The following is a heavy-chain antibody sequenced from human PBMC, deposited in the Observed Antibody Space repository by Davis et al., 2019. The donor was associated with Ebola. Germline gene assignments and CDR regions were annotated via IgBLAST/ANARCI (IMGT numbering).Heavy chain of an antibody. CDR2: IYYSGST. V-gene: IGHV4-39*02. D-gene: IGHD3-10*01. J-gene: IGHJ6*02. CDR1: GGSISSSSYY. Sequence: SETLSLTCTVSGGSISSSSYYWGWIRQPPGKGLEWIGSIYYSGSTYYNPSLKSRVTTSVKTSKNQFSLKLNSVTAADTAVYYCAREHTYGSMVYGLDVWGQGTTVTVSS. CDR3: AREHTYGSMVYGLDV.